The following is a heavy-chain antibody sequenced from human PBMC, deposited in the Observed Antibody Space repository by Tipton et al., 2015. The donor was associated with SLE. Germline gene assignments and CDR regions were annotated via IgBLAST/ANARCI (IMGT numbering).Heavy chain of an antibody. D-gene: IGHD3-10*01. CDR3: ARGAKERITLVRVRPYYFDY. Sequence: TLSLTCAVFVGSFSGYSWSWIRQPPGKGLEWVGESNPSGNTNYNPSLQSRVTISVDTSKNQLSLKLTSVTAADTAVYYCARGAKERITLVRVRPYYFDYWGQGTLVTVSS. CDR2: SNPSGNT. V-gene: IGHV4-34*01. J-gene: IGHJ4*02. CDR1: VGSFSGYS.